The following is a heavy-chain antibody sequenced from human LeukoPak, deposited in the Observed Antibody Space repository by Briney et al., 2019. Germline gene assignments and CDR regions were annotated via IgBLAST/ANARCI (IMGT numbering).Heavy chain of an antibody. CDR2: IYYSGST. V-gene: IGHV4-30-4*08. D-gene: IGHD2-2*01. Sequence: SETLSLTCTVSGGSISSGDYYWSWIRQPPGKGLEWIGYIYYSGSTYYNPSLKSRVTISVDTSKNQFSLKLSSVTAADTAVYYCASESGYCSSTSCFNWFDPWGQGTLVTVSS. J-gene: IGHJ5*02. CDR3: ASESGYCSSTSCFNWFDP. CDR1: GGSISSGDYY.